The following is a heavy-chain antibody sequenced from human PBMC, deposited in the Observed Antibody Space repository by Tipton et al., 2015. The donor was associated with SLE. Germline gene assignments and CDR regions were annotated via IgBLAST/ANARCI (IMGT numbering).Heavy chain of an antibody. J-gene: IGHJ3*02. CDR2: ISYDGSNK. Sequence: SLRLSCAASGFTFSSYAMHWVRQAPGKGLEWVAVISYDGSNKYYADSVKGRFTISRDNSRNTLYLQMNSLRAEDTAVYYCAGDTNDYGDYVPDAFDIWGQGTMVTFSS. V-gene: IGHV3-30-3*01. CDR1: GFTFSSYA. CDR3: AGDTNDYGDYVPDAFDI. D-gene: IGHD4-17*01.